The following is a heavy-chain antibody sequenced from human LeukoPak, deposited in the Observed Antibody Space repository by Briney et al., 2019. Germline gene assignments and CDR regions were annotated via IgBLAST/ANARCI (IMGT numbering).Heavy chain of an antibody. D-gene: IGHD3-22*01. CDR2: IYYCGSI. V-gene: IGHV4-59*01. CDR3: ARGNPSGYYNRPIDY. CDR1: GASISSYY. Sequence: SETLSLTCTVSGASISSYYWSWIRQPPGKGLEWIGDIYYCGSIKYNPSLKSRVTMSVDTSKNQFSLKLSSVTAADTAIYYCARGNPSGYYNRPIDYWGQGTLVTVSS. J-gene: IGHJ4*02.